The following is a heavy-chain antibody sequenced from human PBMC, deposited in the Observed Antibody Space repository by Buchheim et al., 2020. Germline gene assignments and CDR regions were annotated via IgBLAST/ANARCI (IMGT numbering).Heavy chain of an antibody. CDR3: ARKRYSGSYYYYYGMDV. Sequence: QVQLQQWGAGLLKPSETLSLTCAVYGGSFSGYYWSWIRQPPGKGLEWIGEINHSGSTTYNPSLKSRVTISVATSKNQFSLKLSSVTAADTAVYYWARKRYSGSYYYYYGMDVWGQGTT. J-gene: IGHJ6*02. CDR1: GGSFSGYY. D-gene: IGHD1-26*01. CDR2: INHSGST. V-gene: IGHV4-34*01.